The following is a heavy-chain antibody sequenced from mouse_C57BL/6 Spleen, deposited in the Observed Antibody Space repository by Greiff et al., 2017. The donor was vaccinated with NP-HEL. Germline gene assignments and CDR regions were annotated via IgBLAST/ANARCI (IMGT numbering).Heavy chain of an antibody. V-gene: IGHV1-53*01. Sequence: QVQLQQPGTELVKPGASVKLSCQASCYTFPSYLMHWVKQRPGQGLEWIGNINPSHGGTNYNEKFKSKATLTVDKSSSTAYMQLRSLTSEDSAVYYCASHNDGYFDAMDYWGQGTSVTVSS. D-gene: IGHD2-3*01. J-gene: IGHJ4*01. CDR1: CYTFPSYL. CDR2: INPSHGGT. CDR3: ASHNDGYFDAMDY.